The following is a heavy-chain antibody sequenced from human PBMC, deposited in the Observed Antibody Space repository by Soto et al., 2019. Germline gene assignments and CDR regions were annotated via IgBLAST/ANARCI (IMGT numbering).Heavy chain of an antibody. J-gene: IGHJ4*02. CDR1: GGSMSRGDYY. CDR3: ARLPKREYRYGLLDC. CDR2: IYHTGST. D-gene: IGHD5-18*01. V-gene: IGHV4-30-4*01. Sequence: SETLSLTCTVSGGSMSRGDYYWSWIRQPPGKGLEWIGFIYHTGSTYYSPSLKSRVAISLDTSKNQFSLKLSSVTAADTAVYFCARLPKREYRYGLLDCWGQGTLVTVSS.